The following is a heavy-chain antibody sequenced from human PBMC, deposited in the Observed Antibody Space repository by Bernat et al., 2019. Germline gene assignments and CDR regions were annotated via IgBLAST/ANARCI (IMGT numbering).Heavy chain of an antibody. CDR2: IYSGGST. CDR3: ASGWAAPPLFYY. D-gene: IGHD6-19*01. J-gene: IGHJ4*02. CDR1: GFTVSSNY. Sequence: EVQLVESGGGLVQPGGSLRLSCAASGFTVSSNYMSWVRQAPGKALELVSVIYSGGSTYYADYVKGRFTISRHNSKNTLYLQMNSLGAEDTAVYYCASGWAAPPLFYYWGRGTLVTVSS. V-gene: IGHV3-53*04.